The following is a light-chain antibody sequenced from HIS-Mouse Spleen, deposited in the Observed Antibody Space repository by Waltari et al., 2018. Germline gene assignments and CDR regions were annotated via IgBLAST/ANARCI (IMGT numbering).Light chain of an antibody. Sequence: SYELTQPLSVSVALGQTARITCGGNNIGSKNVHWYQQKPGQAPVLVISRDSNRPSGIPERFSGPNSGNPATLTISRAQAGDEADYYCQVWDSSTVVFGGGTKLTVL. V-gene: IGLV3-9*01. CDR1: NIGSKN. J-gene: IGLJ2*01. CDR2: RDS. CDR3: QVWDSSTVV.